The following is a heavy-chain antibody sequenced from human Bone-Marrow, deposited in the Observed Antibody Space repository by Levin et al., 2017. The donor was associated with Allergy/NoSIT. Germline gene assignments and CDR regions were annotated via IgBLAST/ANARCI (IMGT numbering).Heavy chain of an antibody. CDR3: ARALRPGDTRGMDV. CDR1: GFFFTDYY. J-gene: IGHJ6*02. D-gene: IGHD5-18*01. V-gene: IGHV1-46*01. CDR2: IDPPGTGT. Sequence: ASVKVSCKGSGFFFTDYYIHWVRQAPGQGLEWMGIIDPPGTGTSYAQKFHGRVTMTRDTSTSTIYMELINVTSEDTAVYFCARALRPGDTRGMDVWGHGTPVTVSS.